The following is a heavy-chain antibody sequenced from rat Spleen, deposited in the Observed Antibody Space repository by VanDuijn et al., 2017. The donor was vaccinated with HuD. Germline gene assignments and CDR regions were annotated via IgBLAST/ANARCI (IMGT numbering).Heavy chain of an antibody. J-gene: IGHJ2*01. D-gene: IGHD1-2*01. CDR1: GYTITSGY. V-gene: IGHV3-4*01. Sequence: EIQLQESGPGLVKPSQSLPLTCSVTGYTITSGYDWSWIRKFPGNKMEWMGYISYSGSTNYNPSLKSRISITRDTSKNQFFLQLNSVTTEDTATYYCASTYSSSLSYWGQGVMVTVSS. CDR3: ASTYSSSLSY. CDR2: ISYSGST.